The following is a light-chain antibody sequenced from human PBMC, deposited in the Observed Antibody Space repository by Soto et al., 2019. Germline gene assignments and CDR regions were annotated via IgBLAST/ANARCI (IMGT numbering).Light chain of an antibody. CDR3: ATWDASLNGVV. Sequence: QSVLTQPPSVSGTPGQRVTISCSGSHSNIGSNRVKWYRQFPGMAPSSLIYANDQRPSGVPDRFSGSKSGTSASLAISGLQSEDEADYYRATWDASLNGVVFGGGTKLTVL. CDR2: AND. V-gene: IGLV1-44*01. J-gene: IGLJ2*01. CDR1: HSNIGSNR.